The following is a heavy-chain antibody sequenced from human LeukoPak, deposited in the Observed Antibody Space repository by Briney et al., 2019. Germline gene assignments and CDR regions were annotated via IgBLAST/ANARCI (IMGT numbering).Heavy chain of an antibody. CDR3: ARVDSSSWYRYYYMDV. Sequence: PSETLSLTCAVYGGSFSGYYWSWIRQPPGKGLEWIGSIYYSGSTYYNPSLKSRVTISVDTSKNQFSLKLSSVTAADTAVYYCARVDSSSWYRYYYMDVWGKGTTVTVSS. V-gene: IGHV4-34*01. CDR2: IYYSGST. CDR1: GGSFSGYY. D-gene: IGHD6-13*01. J-gene: IGHJ6*03.